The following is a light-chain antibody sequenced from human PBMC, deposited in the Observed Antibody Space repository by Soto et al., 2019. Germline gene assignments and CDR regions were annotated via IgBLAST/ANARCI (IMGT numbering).Light chain of an antibody. J-gene: IGLJ2*01. Sequence: SYELTQPPSVSVAPGPTARVTCGGDDVGGKSVRWYQQRPGQAPILVIYYDSDRPSGIPERFSGSNSGNTATLTISRVEAGDESGYYCQVWDNSVNVVFGAGTKLTVL. V-gene: IGLV3-21*04. CDR1: DVGGKS. CDR3: QVWDNSVNVV. CDR2: YDS.